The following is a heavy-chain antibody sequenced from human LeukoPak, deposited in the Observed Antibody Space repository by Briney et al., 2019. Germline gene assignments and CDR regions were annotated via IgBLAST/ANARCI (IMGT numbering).Heavy chain of an antibody. CDR1: GFTFTRHS. J-gene: IGHJ4*02. D-gene: IGHD1-26*01. CDR3: TRDRGDSIVGADFDS. Sequence: PGGSLRLSCAASGFTFTRHSMNWVRQAPEKGLEWVSFISIWSSPIYYADSVKGRFTSSRDNAKNSIYLQMNSLRVEDTAVYYCTRDRGDSIVGADFDSWGQGTLVTVSS. V-gene: IGHV3-48*01. CDR2: ISIWSSPI.